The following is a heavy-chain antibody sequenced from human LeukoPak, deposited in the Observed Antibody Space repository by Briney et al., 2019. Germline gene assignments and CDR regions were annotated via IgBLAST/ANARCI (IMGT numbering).Heavy chain of an antibody. D-gene: IGHD5-12*01. J-gene: IGHJ4*02. CDR3: ARGASRSFDY. CDR2: INPSGGRT. Sequence: GASVKFSCKASGYTFTSYHMHWVRQAPGQGLEGMGIINPSGGRTSYALKFQGRVTFTRDTSIRTAYMELSSLRSEDTAVYYCARGASRSFDYWGQGTLVTVSS. V-gene: IGHV1-46*01. CDR1: GYTFTSYH.